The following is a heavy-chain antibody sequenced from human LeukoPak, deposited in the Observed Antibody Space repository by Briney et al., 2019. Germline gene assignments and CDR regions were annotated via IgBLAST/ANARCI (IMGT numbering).Heavy chain of an antibody. CDR3: ARVGITMVRGVHENWFDP. Sequence: ASVKVSCKASGYTFTGYYMHWVRQAPGQGLEWMGWINPNSGGTNYAQKFQGRVTMTRDTSISTAYMELSRLRSDDTAVYYCARVGITMVRGVHENWFDPWGQGTLLTVSS. D-gene: IGHD3-10*01. CDR1: GYTFTGYY. CDR2: INPNSGGT. J-gene: IGHJ5*02. V-gene: IGHV1-2*02.